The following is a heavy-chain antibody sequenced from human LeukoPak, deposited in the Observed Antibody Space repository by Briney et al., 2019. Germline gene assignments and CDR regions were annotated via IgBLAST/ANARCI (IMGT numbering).Heavy chain of an antibody. V-gene: IGHV1-2*02. CDR2: INPNSGGT. CDR1: GYTFTRYY. J-gene: IGHJ3*02. D-gene: IGHD5-18*01. Sequence: ASVKASCKASGYTFTRYYMHWVSQAPGQGLKWMGWINPNSGGTNYAQKFQGRVTMTRDTSISTAYMELSRLRSDDTAVYYCARDRPWIQLWLEAFDIWGQGTMVTVSS. CDR3: ARDRPWIQLWLEAFDI.